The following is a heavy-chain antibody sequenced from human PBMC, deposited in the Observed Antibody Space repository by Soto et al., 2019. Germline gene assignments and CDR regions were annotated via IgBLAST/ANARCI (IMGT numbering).Heavy chain of an antibody. J-gene: IGHJ5*02. CDR3: ARDRFYLELRFNWFDP. CDR2: ISAYNGNT. CDR1: GYTFTSYG. D-gene: IGHD1-7*01. V-gene: IGHV1-18*01. Sequence: ASVKVSCKASGYTFTSYGISWVRQAPGQGLEWMGWISAYNGNTNYAQKLQGRVTMTTDTSTSTAYMELRSLRSDDTAVYYCARDRFYLELRFNWFDPWGQGTLVTVSS.